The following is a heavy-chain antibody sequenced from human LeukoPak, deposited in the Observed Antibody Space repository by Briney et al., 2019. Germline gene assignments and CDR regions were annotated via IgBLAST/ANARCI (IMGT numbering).Heavy chain of an antibody. D-gene: IGHD6-6*01. Sequence: SCKASGFTFSSYSMNWVRQAPGKGLEWVSSISSSSSYIYYADSAKGRFTISRDNAKNSLYLQMNSLRAEDTAVYYCARADYSSSSEDYWGQGTLVTVSS. CDR1: GFTFSSYS. J-gene: IGHJ4*02. V-gene: IGHV3-21*01. CDR2: ISSSSSYI. CDR3: ARADYSSSSEDY.